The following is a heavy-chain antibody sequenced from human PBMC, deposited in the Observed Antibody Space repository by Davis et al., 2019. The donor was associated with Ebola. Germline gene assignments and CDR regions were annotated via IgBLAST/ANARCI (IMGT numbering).Heavy chain of an antibody. J-gene: IGHJ3*02. D-gene: IGHD1-26*01. CDR1: GYTFKNSA. V-gene: IGHV1-18*01. CDR3: ARTSIVGTTTTASDI. CDR2: ISAYNGNT. Sequence: ASVKVSCKASGYTFKNSAISWVRQAPGQGLEWMGWISAYNGNTAYAQILQGRVTMTTDTSTGIAYMELRSLRSDDTAVYFCARTSIVGTTTTASDIWGQGTMVTVSS.